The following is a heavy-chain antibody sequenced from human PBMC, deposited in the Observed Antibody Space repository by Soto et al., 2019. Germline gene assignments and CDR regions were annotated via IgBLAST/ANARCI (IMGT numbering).Heavy chain of an antibody. CDR2: IYHSGST. CDR1: GGSLSSGGYS. J-gene: IGHJ5*02. Sequence: PSETLSLTCAVSGGSLSSGGYSWSWILQPPGNGLEWIGYIYHSGSTYYNPSLKSRLTIAVERSKNQFSLKLSSVTAADTAVYSCARGHGYDFWSCLNLFDPWGQGTMVTVSS. D-gene: IGHD3-3*01. CDR3: ARGHGYDFWSCLNLFDP. V-gene: IGHV4-30-2*01.